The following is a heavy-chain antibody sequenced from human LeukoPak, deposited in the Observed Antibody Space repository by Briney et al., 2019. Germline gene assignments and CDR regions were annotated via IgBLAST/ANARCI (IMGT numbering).Heavy chain of an antibody. J-gene: IGHJ4*02. V-gene: IGHV3-9*01. D-gene: IGHD6-19*01. CDR2: ISWNTGSI. CDR1: GFTFDDYA. CDR3: AKGYSGWYAGCDY. Sequence: PGGSLRLSCAASGFTFDDYAMHWVRQAPGKGLEWVSGISWNTGSIGYADSVEGRFTISRDNAKHSLYLQMNSLRAEDTALYYCAKGYSGWYAGCDYWGQGTLVTVSS.